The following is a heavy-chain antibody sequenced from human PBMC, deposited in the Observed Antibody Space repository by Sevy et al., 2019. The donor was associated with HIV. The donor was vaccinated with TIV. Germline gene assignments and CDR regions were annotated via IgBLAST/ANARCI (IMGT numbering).Heavy chain of an antibody. J-gene: IGHJ4*02. V-gene: IGHV5-51*01. Sequence: GESLKISCKGSEYTFTHFWIAWVRQMPGKGLESMGIIYPGDSDTRSSPSFQGQVTISAYKSISTAYLQWDSLKASDTAMYYCARSDGYCSGGNHLCYFDYWGQGTLVTVSS. CDR1: EYTFTHFW. D-gene: IGHD2-15*01. CDR3: ARSDGYCSGGNHLCYFDY. CDR2: IYPGDSDT.